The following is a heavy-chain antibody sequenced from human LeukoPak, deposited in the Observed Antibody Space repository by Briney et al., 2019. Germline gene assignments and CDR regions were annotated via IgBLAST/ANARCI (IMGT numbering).Heavy chain of an antibody. CDR2: IKQDGSER. J-gene: IGHJ6*04. Sequence: GGSLRLSCAASGFTFSSYGMSWVRQAPGKGLEWVGNIKQDGSERYYVDSVSGRVTISRDNAKTSLYQQMNSLRAEDTAVYYCAREDTAMGYYYYYGMDVWGKGTTVTVSS. D-gene: IGHD5-18*01. V-gene: IGHV3-7*03. CDR1: GFTFSSYG. CDR3: AREDTAMGYYYYYGMDV.